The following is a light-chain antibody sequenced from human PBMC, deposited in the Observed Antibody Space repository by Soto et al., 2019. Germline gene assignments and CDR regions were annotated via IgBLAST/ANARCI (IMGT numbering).Light chain of an antibody. CDR2: GAS. J-gene: IGKJ2*01. CDR3: QQYNNRPPDT. V-gene: IGKV3-15*01. Sequence: EIVMTQSPVTLSVSPGERATLSCRASQTVTNSLAWYQQKPGHPPRLLIYGASTRATGLPARFSGSGSGTEFTLTISSLQSEDVAVYYCQQYNNRPPDTFGQGTKLEIK. CDR1: QTVTNS.